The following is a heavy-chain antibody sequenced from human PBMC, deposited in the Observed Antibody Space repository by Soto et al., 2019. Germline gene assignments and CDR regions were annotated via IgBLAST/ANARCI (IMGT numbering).Heavy chain of an antibody. CDR3: ARGKSSGPLYYFDT. CDR2: IKESGFA. J-gene: IGHJ4*02. CDR1: NGSFSDYF. Sequence: SETLSLTXGVYNGSFSDYFWNWIRQPPGKGLEWIGEIKESGFATYNPSLKRRVTMSVDTANNQFSLKVTSVTAADTAVYYCARGKSSGPLYYFDTWGQGTLVTVSS. V-gene: IGHV4-34*01. D-gene: IGHD6-19*01.